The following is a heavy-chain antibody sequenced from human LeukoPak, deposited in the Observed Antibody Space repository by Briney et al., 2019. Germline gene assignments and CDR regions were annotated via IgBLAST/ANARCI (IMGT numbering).Heavy chain of an antibody. Sequence: GGSLRLSCAASGFTFSSYAMHWVRQAPGRGLEWVAVISYDGSNKYYADSVKGRFTISRDNSKNTLYLQMNSLRAEDTAVYSCARDSRVGDMVRGGTDYWGQGTLVTVSS. CDR1: GFTFSSYA. D-gene: IGHD3-10*01. V-gene: IGHV3-30-3*01. CDR2: ISYDGSNK. CDR3: ARDSRVGDMVRGGTDY. J-gene: IGHJ4*02.